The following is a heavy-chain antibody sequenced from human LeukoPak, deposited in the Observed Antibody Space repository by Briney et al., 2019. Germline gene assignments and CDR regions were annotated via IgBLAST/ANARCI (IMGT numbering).Heavy chain of an antibody. CDR3: AKDDCSSTSCYIV. CDR2: ISGSSGYV. J-gene: IGHJ4*02. V-gene: IGHV3-21*04. CDR1: GFPFSAYS. D-gene: IGHD2-2*02. Sequence: GGSLRLSCAASGFPFSAYSMNWVRQAPGKGLEWVSSISGSSGYVYYADSVKGRFTISRDNAKNSLYLHMNSLRAEDTAVYYCAKDDCSSTSCYIVWGQGTLVTVSS.